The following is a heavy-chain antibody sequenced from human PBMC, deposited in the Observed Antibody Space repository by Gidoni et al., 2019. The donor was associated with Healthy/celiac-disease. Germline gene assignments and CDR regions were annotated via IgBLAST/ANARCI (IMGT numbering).Heavy chain of an antibody. CDR3: ARGGPDDKRWLQRRGGYYYYGMDV. Sequence: QVQLQQWGAGLLKLSETLSLTCAVYGGSFSGYYWSWIRQPPGKGLEWIGEINHSGSTNYNPSLKSRVTISVDTSKNQFSLKLSSVTAADTAVYYCARGGPDDKRWLQRRGGYYYYGMDVWGQGTTVTVSS. D-gene: IGHD5-12*01. CDR1: GGSFSGYY. V-gene: IGHV4-34*01. J-gene: IGHJ6*02. CDR2: INHSGST.